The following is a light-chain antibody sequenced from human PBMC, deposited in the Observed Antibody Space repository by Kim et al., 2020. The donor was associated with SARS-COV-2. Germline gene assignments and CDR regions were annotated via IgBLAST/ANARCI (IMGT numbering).Light chain of an antibody. V-gene: IGLV2-14*03. CDR3: SSHTTSSTYV. J-gene: IGLJ1*01. Sequence: GQTINFSCTGTSSDVGGYNSVSWYQQHPGKAPKLMIYDSSGRASGVSNRFSGSQSGNTASLTISGLRAEDEADYYCSSHTTSSTYVFGSGTKVTVL. CDR2: DSS. CDR1: SSDVGGYNS.